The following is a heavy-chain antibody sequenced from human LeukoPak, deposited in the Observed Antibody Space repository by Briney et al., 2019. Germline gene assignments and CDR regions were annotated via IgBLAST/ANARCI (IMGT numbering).Heavy chain of an antibody. V-gene: IGHV3-74*01. Sequence: GGALRLSCAASGFTFSSYWMHWVRQAPGKGLVWVSRINSDGSSTSYADSVKGRFTISRDNAKNTLNLQMNSLRAEDTAVYYCARDLGQYYDTSDNWFDPWGQGTLVTVSS. J-gene: IGHJ5*02. CDR2: INSDGSST. D-gene: IGHD3-22*01. CDR3: ARDLGQYYDTSDNWFDP. CDR1: GFTFSSYW.